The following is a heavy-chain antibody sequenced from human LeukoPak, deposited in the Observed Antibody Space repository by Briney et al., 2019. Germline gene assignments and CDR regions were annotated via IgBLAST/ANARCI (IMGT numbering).Heavy chain of an antibody. J-gene: IGHJ6*03. Sequence: GGSLRLSCAASGFTFSSYGMHWVRQAPGKGLEWVAVIWYDGSNKYYADSVKGRFTISRDNSKNTLYLQMNSLRAEDAAVYYCAKDPRGSYSRDYYYYMDVWGKGTTVTASS. CDR3: AKDPRGSYSRDYYYYMDV. D-gene: IGHD1-26*01. CDR1: GFTFSSYG. CDR2: IWYDGSNK. V-gene: IGHV3-33*06.